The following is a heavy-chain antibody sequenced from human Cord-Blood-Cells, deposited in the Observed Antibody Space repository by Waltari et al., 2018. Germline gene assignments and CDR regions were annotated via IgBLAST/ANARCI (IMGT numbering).Heavy chain of an antibody. Sequence: QVQLQESGPGLVKPSETLSLTCTVSGYSISSGYYWGWIRQPPGKGLEWIGSIYHSGITYDNPSLKSRVTRSVDTSKNQFSLKLSSVTAADTAVYYCAREGHVDTAMAFDYWGQGTLVTVSS. CDR3: AREGHVDTAMAFDY. J-gene: IGHJ4*02. D-gene: IGHD5-18*01. CDR2: IYHSGIT. V-gene: IGHV4-38-2*02. CDR1: GYSISSGYY.